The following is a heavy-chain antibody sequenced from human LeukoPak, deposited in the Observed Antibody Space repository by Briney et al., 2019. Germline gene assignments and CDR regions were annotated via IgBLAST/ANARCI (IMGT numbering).Heavy chain of an antibody. CDR1: GFTFSSYA. CDR3: GKTTAGYSSGRYPAWPVDY. CDR2: IFGSGGSA. J-gene: IGHJ4*02. Sequence: GGSLRLSCTASGFTFSSYAMYWVRQAPGKGLEWVSGIFGSGGSAHYADSVKGRFTISRDNSKNTVYLQMNSLRAEDAAVYYCGKTTAGYSSGRYPAWPVDYWGQGTLVTVSS. D-gene: IGHD6-19*01. V-gene: IGHV3-23*01.